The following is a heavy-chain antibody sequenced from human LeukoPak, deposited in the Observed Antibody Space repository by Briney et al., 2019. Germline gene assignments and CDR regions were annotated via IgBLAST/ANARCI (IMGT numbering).Heavy chain of an antibody. CDR3: AKDRPYGDYVGSFDY. V-gene: IGHV3-30*18. D-gene: IGHD4-17*01. CDR2: ISYDGSNK. J-gene: IGHJ4*02. CDR1: GFTFSSYG. Sequence: SGGSLRLSCAASGFTFSSYGMHWVRQAPGKGLEWVAVISYDGSNKYYADSVKGRFTISRDNPKNTLYLQMNSLRAEDTAVYYCAKDRPYGDYVGSFDYWGQGTLVTVSS.